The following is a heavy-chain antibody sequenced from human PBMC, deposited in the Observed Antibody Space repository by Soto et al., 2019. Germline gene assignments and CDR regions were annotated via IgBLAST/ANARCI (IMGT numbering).Heavy chain of an antibody. CDR1: GGSLSDYF. V-gene: IGHV4-34*01. J-gene: IGHJ6*03. Sequence: TSETLSLTCVVSGGSLSDYFWSWIRQPPEMALECIGEINHLGSINYNPSLKSRVTMSVDTSKNQFSLTLNSVTAADTATFYCARGGISHWAYFYYMDVWDRGTTVTVSS. CDR3: ARGGISHWAYFYYMDV. CDR2: INHLGSI. D-gene: IGHD2-21*01.